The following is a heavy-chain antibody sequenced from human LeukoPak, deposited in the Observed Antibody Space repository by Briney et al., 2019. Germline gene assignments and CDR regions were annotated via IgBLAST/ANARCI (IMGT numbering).Heavy chain of an antibody. V-gene: IGHV3-30*04. J-gene: IGHJ4*02. CDR2: ISFGGTNK. CDR1: GFTFINFP. Sequence: GGSLRVSCAASGFTFINFPMHWVRQARGKGLQWVAVISFGGTNKYYTDSVKGRFTISRDNSKNTLYLQMNSLRAEDTAVYYCARDTVLDYWGQGTLVTVSS. D-gene: IGHD4-17*01. CDR3: ARDTVLDY.